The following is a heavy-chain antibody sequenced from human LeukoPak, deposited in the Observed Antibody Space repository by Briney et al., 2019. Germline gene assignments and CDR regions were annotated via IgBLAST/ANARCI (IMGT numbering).Heavy chain of an antibody. CDR1: GFTCSSYG. J-gene: IGHJ4*02. D-gene: IGHD6-13*01. CDR2: IWYEGSNK. CDR3: ARDRGVYSSSWRYRELDY. V-gene: IGHV3-33*01. Sequence: TGGSLRLSCAASGFTCSSYGMQWVGQAPGKGLEWVAVIWYEGSNKYYADSVKGRFTISRDNSKNPLYLQMNSLRAEDTAVYYCARDRGVYSSSWRYRELDYWGQGTLVTVSS.